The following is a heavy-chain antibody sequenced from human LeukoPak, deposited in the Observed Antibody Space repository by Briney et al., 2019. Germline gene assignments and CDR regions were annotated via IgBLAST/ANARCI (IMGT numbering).Heavy chain of an antibody. D-gene: IGHD2-15*01. CDR3: ARDLPTDIVVVVAAIPFDY. Sequence: GGSLRLSCAASVFTFSSYAMHWVRQAPGKGLEWVAVISYDGSNKYYADSVKGRFTISRDNSKNTLYLQMNSLRAEDTAVYYCARDLPTDIVVVVAAIPFDYWGQGTLVTVSS. V-gene: IGHV3-30*04. J-gene: IGHJ4*02. CDR2: ISYDGSNK. CDR1: VFTFSSYA.